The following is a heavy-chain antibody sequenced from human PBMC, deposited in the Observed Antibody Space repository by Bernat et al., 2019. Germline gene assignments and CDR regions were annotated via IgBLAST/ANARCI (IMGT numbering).Heavy chain of an antibody. D-gene: IGHD3-9*01. CDR1: GLTVSSNY. Sequence: EVQLVESGGGLVKPGGSLRLSCAASGLTVSSNYMSWVRQGPGKGLEFVSVIYGDGTTHYADSVKGRFTISRDNSKNMLYLQMNSLRAEDTAVYYCARGGGLDWGVTNFDYWGQGTLVTVSS. CDR3: ARGGGLDWGVTNFDY. V-gene: IGHV3-66*01. CDR2: IYGDGTT. J-gene: IGHJ4*02.